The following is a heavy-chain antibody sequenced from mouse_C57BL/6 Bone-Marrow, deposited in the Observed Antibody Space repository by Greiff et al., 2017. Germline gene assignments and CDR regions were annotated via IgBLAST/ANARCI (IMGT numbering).Heavy chain of an antibody. CDR1: GYTFTSYG. CDR3: ERQSGTGWYFDV. CDR2: IYPRSGNT. D-gene: IGHD4-1*01. V-gene: IGHV1-81*01. J-gene: IGHJ1*03. Sequence: QVQLQQSGAELARPGASVKLSCKASGYTFTSYGISWVKQRTGQGLEWIGEIYPRSGNTYYNEKFKGKATLTADKSSSTAYMELRSLSSEDSAVYFCERQSGTGWYFDVWGTGTTVTVAS.